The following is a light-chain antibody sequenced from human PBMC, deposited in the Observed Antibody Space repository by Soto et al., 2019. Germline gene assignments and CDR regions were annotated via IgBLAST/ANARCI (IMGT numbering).Light chain of an antibody. Sequence: DIQMTQSPSSVSASVGDRVTITCRSNQNISSFLNWYQQKQGTAPNLLIYAVSSLRTGVPSRFSGSGSGTHFTLTISGLQSEDFATYYCQQSFSTPTFGQGTRREIK. J-gene: IGKJ5*01. CDR3: QQSFSTPT. CDR2: AVS. V-gene: IGKV1-39*01. CDR1: QNISSF.